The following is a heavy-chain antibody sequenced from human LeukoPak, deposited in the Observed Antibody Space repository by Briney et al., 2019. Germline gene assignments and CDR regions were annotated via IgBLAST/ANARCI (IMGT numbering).Heavy chain of an antibody. Sequence: ASVKVSCKASGYTFTGYYMHWVRQAPGQGLEWMGWINPNSGGTNYAQKFQGRVTMTRDTSISTAYMELSRLRSDDTAVYYCARDFYDSSGYYYGYWGQGTLVTVSS. J-gene: IGHJ4*02. CDR2: INPNSGGT. D-gene: IGHD3-22*01. V-gene: IGHV1-2*02. CDR3: ARDFYDSSGYYYGY. CDR1: GYTFTGYY.